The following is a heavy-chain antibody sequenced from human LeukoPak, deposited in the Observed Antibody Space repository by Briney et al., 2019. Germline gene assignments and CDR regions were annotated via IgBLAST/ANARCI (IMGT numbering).Heavy chain of an antibody. CDR3: AREDKGLYGMDV. V-gene: IGHV6-1*01. Sequence: SQTLSLTCAISGDSVSSSTATWHWIRQSPSRGLEWLVRTYYRSNLYNDHAVSVKSRITIYPDTSDNQFSLHLNSVTPEDTAVYYCAREDKGLYGMDVWGEGTTVTVSS. D-gene: IGHD6-19*01. CDR2: TYYRSNLYN. CDR1: GDSVSSSTAT. J-gene: IGHJ6*04.